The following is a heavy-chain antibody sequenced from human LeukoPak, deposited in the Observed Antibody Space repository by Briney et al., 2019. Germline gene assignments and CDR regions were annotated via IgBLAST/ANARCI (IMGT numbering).Heavy chain of an antibody. V-gene: IGHV1-24*01. D-gene: IGHD3-10*01. J-gene: IGHJ4*02. CDR2: FDPEDGET. Sequence: ASVKVSCKVSGYTLTELSMHWVRQAPGKGLEWMGGFDPEDGETIYAQKFQGRVTMTEDTSTDTAYMELSSLRSEDTAVYYCATGEVRGVNFDYWGQGTLVTVSS. CDR1: GYTLTELS. CDR3: ATGEVRGVNFDY.